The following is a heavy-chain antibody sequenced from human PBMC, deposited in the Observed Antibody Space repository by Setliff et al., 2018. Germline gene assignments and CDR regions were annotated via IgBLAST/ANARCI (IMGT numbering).Heavy chain of an antibody. Sequence: GGSLRLSCSASGFTFNTYTMHWVRQAPGKGLEYVSSMGPNGGSTYYANSVKCRFTISRDSSKNTLYLQMSSLRAEDTAVYYCVKTHWDTWIRGAFDIWGQGTLFPVSS. CDR1: GFTFNTYT. CDR2: MGPNGGST. J-gene: IGHJ3*02. CDR3: VKTHWDTWIRGAFDI. V-gene: IGHV3-64D*09. D-gene: IGHD3-10*01.